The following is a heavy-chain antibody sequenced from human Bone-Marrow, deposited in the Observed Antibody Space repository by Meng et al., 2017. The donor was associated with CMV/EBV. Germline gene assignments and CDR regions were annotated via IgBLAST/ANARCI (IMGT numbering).Heavy chain of an antibody. V-gene: IGHV1-18*01. J-gene: IGHJ6*02. CDR1: GYTFTSYG. D-gene: IGHD2-2*02. CDR3: ARDIVVVPAAIRDYYYYGMDV. Sequence: ASVKVSCKASGYTFTSYGISWVRQAPGQGLEWMGWISAYNGNTNYARKLQGRVTMTTDTSTSTAYMELRSLRSDDTAVYYCARDIVVVPAAIRDYYYYGMDVWGQGTTVTVSS. CDR2: ISAYNGNT.